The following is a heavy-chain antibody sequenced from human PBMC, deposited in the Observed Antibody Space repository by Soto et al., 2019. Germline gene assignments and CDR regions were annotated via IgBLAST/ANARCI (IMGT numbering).Heavy chain of an antibody. CDR1: GFTFSSYA. CDR3: ARVLGGGRYCSGGGCYISVGWFDP. V-gene: IGHV3-30-3*01. Sequence: QVQLVESGGGVVQPGRSLRLSCAASGFTFSSYAMHWVRQAPGKGLEWVAVISYDGSNKYYADSVKGRFTISRNNSNNKRYLQMNSLRAMDTAVYYCARVLGGGRYCSGGGCYISVGWFDPWGQGTLVTVSS. D-gene: IGHD2-15*01. CDR2: ISYDGSNK. J-gene: IGHJ5*02.